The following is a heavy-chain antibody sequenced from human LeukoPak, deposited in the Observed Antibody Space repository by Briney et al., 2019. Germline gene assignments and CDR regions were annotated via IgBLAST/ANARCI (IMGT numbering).Heavy chain of an antibody. V-gene: IGHV3-21*01. CDR2: VSSSSSYI. D-gene: IGHD3-22*01. CDR3: ARSGYYDSSGYPSFGD. Sequence: PGGSLRLSCAASGFIFSTYNMNWVRQSPGKGLEWISSVSSSSSYIYYIDSVKGRFTISRDNAKNTLYLQMNSLRAEDTAVYYCARSGYYDSSGYPSFGDWGQGTLVTVSS. CDR1: GFIFSTYN. J-gene: IGHJ4*02.